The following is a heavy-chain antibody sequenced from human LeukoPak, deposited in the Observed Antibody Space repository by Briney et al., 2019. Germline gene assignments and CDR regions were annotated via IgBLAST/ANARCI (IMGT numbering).Heavy chain of an antibody. CDR2: IYITGST. D-gene: IGHD3-22*01. Sequence: SETLSLTCTVSGGSIINYYWSWIRQSAGTGLEWVGRIYITGSTNYNPSLQSRLSMSVDTSKNQFSLRLTSVSAADTAVYYCARLKYYDSTGYSPAYYMDVWGKGITVTVSS. CDR3: ARLKYYDSTGYSPAYYMDV. CDR1: GGSIINYY. V-gene: IGHV4-4*07. J-gene: IGHJ6*03.